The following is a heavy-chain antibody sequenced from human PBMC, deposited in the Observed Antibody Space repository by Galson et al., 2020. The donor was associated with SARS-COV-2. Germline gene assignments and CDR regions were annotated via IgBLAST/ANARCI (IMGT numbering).Heavy chain of an antibody. CDR1: GFTFGDYG. CDR2: IRRKTNGETT. CDR3: SRGRGDGYNSDFDY. Sequence: GGSLRLSCTASGFTFGDYGLSWVRQAPGKGLEWVAFIRRKTNGETTKYAASVKDRFTISRDDSKSIAYLQMNSLKTDDTAVYYCSRGRGDGYNSDFDYWGQGTLVTVSS. V-gene: IGHV3-49*04. J-gene: IGHJ4*02. D-gene: IGHD1-1*01.